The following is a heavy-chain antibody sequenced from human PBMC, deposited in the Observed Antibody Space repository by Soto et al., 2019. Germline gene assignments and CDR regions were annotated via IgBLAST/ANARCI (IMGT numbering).Heavy chain of an antibody. CDR3: ARLLSSPSTGRVFEC. V-gene: IGHV4-4*07. CDR1: GDSTSSSY. J-gene: IGHJ4*02. CDR2: VYHTVSS. Sequence: AETLSLTCTVSGDSTSSSYWNWIRQRAGKGLEWIGRVYHTVSSNYNPSLKSRVTLSVDTSKSQFSLKLTSVTAADTAVYYCARLLSSPSTGRVFECWGQGILVTVSS.